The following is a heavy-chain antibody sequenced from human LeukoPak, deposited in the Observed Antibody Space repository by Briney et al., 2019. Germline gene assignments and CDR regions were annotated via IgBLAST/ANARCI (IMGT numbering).Heavy chain of an antibody. J-gene: IGHJ4*02. D-gene: IGHD2-2*01. CDR2: INWNGGIT. CDR1: GFTFDDYG. V-gene: IGHV3-20*04. Sequence: PGGSLRLSCAASGFTFDDYGMSWVRQAPGKGLEWVSGINWNGGITGYADSVKGRFTISRDNAKNSLYLQMNSLRAEDTPLYYCARGGSGYQLLHGDYWGQGTLVTVSS. CDR3: ARGGSGYQLLHGDY.